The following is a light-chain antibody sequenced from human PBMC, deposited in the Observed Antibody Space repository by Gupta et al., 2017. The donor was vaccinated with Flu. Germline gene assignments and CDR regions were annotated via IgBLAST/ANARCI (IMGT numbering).Light chain of an antibody. CDR1: QSLVYKNGITY. CDR2: EVS. J-gene: IGKJ2*03. CDR3: RRCTHRWS. Sequence: DVVMSQSPLSLSVTLGQAASISCRSSQSLVYKNGITYLTWFQQRPGQSPRRLIYEVSNRDFGVPDRFSGSGSVTDFTLKISRVEAEDVGVYYVRRCTHRWSF. V-gene: IGKV2-30*01.